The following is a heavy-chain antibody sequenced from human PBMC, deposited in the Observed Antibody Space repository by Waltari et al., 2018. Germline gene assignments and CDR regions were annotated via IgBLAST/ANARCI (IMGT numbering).Heavy chain of an antibody. D-gene: IGHD4-17*01. CDR3: ARGGVTTAPFDY. CDR1: GYSISSGYY. Sequence: QVQLQESGPGLVKPSETLSLTCTVSGYSISSGYYWGWIRQPPGKGLEWIGSIYHSGSTYYNPSLKSRGTISVDTSKNQFSLKLSSVTAADTAVYYGARGGVTTAPFDYWGQGTLVTVSS. J-gene: IGHJ4*02. V-gene: IGHV4-38-2*02. CDR2: IYHSGST.